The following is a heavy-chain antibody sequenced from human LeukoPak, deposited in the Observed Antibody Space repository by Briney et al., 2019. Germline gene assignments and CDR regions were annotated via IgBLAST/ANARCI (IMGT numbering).Heavy chain of an antibody. Sequence: SETLSLTCTVSGGSISSSSYYWGWIRQPPGKGLEWIGSIYYSGSTYYNPSLKSRVTISVDTSKNQFSLKLSSVTAADTAVYYCATLGRTYYYDSSGYNGYNSWGQGTLVTVSS. CDR2: IYYSGST. J-gene: IGHJ4*02. D-gene: IGHD3-22*01. CDR3: ATLGRTYYYDSSGYNGYNS. V-gene: IGHV4-39*07. CDR1: GGSISSSSYY.